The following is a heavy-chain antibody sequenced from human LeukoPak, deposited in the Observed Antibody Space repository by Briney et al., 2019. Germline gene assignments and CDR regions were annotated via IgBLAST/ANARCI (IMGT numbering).Heavy chain of an antibody. D-gene: IGHD3-9*01. CDR1: GGSISSSNYY. J-gene: IGHJ4*02. CDR2: IYYSGSA. V-gene: IGHV4-39*07. CDR3: ARRYFDWLSRSAYFDY. Sequence: PSETLSLTCTVSGGSISSSNYYWGWIRQPPGKGLEWIGSIYYSGSAYYNPSLKSRVTISVDTSKNQFSLKLSSVTAADTAVYYCARRYFDWLSRSAYFDYWGQGTLVTVSS.